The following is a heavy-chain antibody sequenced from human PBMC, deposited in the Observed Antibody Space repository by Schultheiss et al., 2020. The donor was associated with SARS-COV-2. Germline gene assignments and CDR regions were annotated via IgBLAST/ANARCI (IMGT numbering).Heavy chain of an antibody. CDR3: AIPSGIYSSSSSFDP. D-gene: IGHD6-13*01. J-gene: IGHJ5*02. V-gene: IGHV4-34*01. CDR2: IYYSGST. CDR1: GGSFSGYY. Sequence: SETLSLTCAVYGGSFSGYYWSWIRQHPGKGLEWIGSIYYSGSTYYNPSLKSRVTISVDTSKNQFSLKLSSVTAADTAVYYCAIPSGIYSSSSSFDPWGQGTLVTVSS.